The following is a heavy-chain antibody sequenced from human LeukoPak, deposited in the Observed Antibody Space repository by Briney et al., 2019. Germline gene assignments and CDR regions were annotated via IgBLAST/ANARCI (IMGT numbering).Heavy chain of an antibody. J-gene: IGHJ4*02. CDR2: ISGNGYTT. CDR3: AKGVSSPLYYFDY. Sequence: GGSLRLSCAASGFTFSSYAMRWIRQPLGKGLEWLSSISGNGYTTYYADSVKGRFTVSRDNSKNTLFLQMNSLRAEDTAVYFCAKGVSSPLYYFDYWGQGALVTVSS. V-gene: IGHV3-23*01. CDR1: GFTFSSYA. D-gene: IGHD6-13*01.